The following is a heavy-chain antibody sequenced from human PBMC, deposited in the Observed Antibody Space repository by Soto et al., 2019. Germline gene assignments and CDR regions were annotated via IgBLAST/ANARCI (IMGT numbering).Heavy chain of an antibody. CDR3: ARGNALDV. CDR1: GDSVSSDITS. Sequence: QGQLQQSGPGLVKPSQTLSLTCAISGDSVSSDITSWNWIRQSPSRCLEWLGRTYYRSKWFHDYAASMKSRITINPDTSKNQFSLELNSMTPEDTAVYYCARGNALDVWGQGTVVTVSS. J-gene: IGHJ3*01. V-gene: IGHV6-1*01. D-gene: IGHD3-10*01. CDR2: TYYRSKWFH.